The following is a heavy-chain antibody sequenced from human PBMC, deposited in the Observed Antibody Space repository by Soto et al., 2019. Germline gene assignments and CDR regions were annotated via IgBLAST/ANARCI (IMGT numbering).Heavy chain of an antibody. CDR3: AKVSSSWYAGFFDL. V-gene: IGHV3-23*01. J-gene: IGHJ4*02. D-gene: IGHD6-13*01. Sequence: EVQLLESVGGLVLPGGSLRLSCTASVFTFSRHAMNWVRQAPGKGLEWVSGLSDSGGSIYYADSVKGRFTISRDNSMNTLYLQMNTLRAEVTAVYYCAKVSSSWYAGFFDLWGQGTLVTVSS. CDR2: LSDSGGSI. CDR1: VFTFSRHA.